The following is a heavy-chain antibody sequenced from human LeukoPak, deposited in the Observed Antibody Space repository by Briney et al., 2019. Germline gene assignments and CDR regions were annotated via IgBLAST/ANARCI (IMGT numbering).Heavy chain of an antibody. V-gene: IGHV4-4*07. CDR1: GGSISSDY. CDR3: ASDMGYDSRGYYCYDDFDI. CDR2: IYTIVST. J-gene: IGHJ3*02. Sequence: SETLSLTCTVAGGSISSDYCSWTRQPAGKGLEWIGRIYTIVSTNYNPSLKSRVTISVDTSKNQFSLKLSSVTPADTARHYGASDMGYDSRGYYCYDDFDIWGQGTMVTVSS. D-gene: IGHD3-22*01.